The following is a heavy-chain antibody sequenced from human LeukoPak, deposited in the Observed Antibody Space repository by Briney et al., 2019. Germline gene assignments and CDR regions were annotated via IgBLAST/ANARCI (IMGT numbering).Heavy chain of an antibody. V-gene: IGHV4-34*01. D-gene: IGHD6-13*01. CDR2: ITHSGST. CDR1: GGSFSGYY. J-gene: IGHJ4*02. CDR3: ARNHGGEGQQLVLFDY. Sequence: SETLSLTRAVYGGSFSGYYWSWIRQPPGKGLEWIGEITHSGSTNYKPSLKSRVTISVVTSKNQFSLQLSSVTAADTAVYYCARNHGGEGQQLVLFDYWGQGTLVTDCS.